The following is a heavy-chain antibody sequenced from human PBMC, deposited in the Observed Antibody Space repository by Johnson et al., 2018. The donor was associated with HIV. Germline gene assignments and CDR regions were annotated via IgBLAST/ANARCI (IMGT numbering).Heavy chain of an antibody. CDR2: ISSSGAGI. D-gene: IGHD2/OR15-2a*01. CDR1: GFKFSDFY. CDR3: ARAYIYGAFDI. Sequence: QVQLVESGGGLVKPGGSLRLSCAVSGFKFSDFYMTWIRQVPGKGLECVAYISSSGAGIYYADSVRGRFTISRDNCKSTVFLQMNSLRDEDTAVYYCARAYIYGAFDIWGQGTMVTVSS. J-gene: IGHJ3*02. V-gene: IGHV3-11*04.